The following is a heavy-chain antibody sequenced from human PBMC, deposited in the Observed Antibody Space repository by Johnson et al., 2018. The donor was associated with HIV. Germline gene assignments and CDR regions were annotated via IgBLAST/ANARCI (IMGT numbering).Heavy chain of an antibody. Sequence: EVQLVESGGGLIQPGGSLRLSCAASGFTVSSNYMTWVRQAPGKGRERVSVIYSGGSTYYADSVKGRFTISRDNSKNTLYLQMNSLRAEDTAVYYCARGGGIAMHDAFDIWGQGTMVTVSS. V-gene: IGHV3-53*01. D-gene: IGHD2-21*01. CDR1: GFTVSSNY. J-gene: IGHJ3*02. CDR2: IYSGGST. CDR3: ARGGGIAMHDAFDI.